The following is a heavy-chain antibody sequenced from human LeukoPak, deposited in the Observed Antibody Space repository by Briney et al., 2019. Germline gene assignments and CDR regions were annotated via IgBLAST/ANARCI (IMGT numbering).Heavy chain of an antibody. J-gene: IGHJ4*02. D-gene: IGHD2/OR15-2a*01. Sequence: GGSLRLSCAASGFTFSNYGMHWVRQAPGKGLEWVAFIEHDGSDRHYPDSVKGRFSISRDHSRNTLYLQMNSLRSEDTAVYYCAKDSITTWFGSEVHWGQGALVTVSS. CDR1: GFTFSNYG. CDR3: AKDSITTWFGSEVH. CDR2: IEHDGSDR. V-gene: IGHV3-30*02.